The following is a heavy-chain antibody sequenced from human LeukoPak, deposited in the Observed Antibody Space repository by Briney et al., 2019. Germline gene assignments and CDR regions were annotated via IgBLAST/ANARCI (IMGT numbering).Heavy chain of an antibody. CDR1: GGTFSSYA. J-gene: IGHJ4*02. V-gene: IGHV1-69*06. Sequence: RWASVKLSCKASGGTFSSYAISWVRQAPGQGLEWMGGISPVFGTANYAQKFQGRVTITADKSTSTAYMELSSLRSEDTAVYYCAREESCYYGSGSYCNFDYWGQGTLVTVSS. D-gene: IGHD3-10*01. CDR3: AREESCYYGSGSYCNFDY. CDR2: ISPVFGTA.